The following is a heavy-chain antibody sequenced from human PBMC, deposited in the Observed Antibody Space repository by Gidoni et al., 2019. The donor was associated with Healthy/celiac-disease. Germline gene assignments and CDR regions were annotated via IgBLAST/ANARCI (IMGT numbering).Heavy chain of an antibody. V-gene: IGHV3-33*01. J-gene: IGHJ4*02. CDR2: ICYDGSNK. D-gene: IGHD1-26*01. Sequence: QVQLVESGGGVVQPGRARRLSCAASGFTFSSYGMHWVRQAPGKGREWVAVICYDGSNKYYADAVKGRFTISRDNSKTTLYLQMTSLRAEDTAVYSCARTGGWELFNWGQGTLVTVSS. CDR3: ARTGGWELFN. CDR1: GFTFSSYG.